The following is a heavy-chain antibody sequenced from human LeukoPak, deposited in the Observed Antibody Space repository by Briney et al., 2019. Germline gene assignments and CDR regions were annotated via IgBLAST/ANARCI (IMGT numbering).Heavy chain of an antibody. CDR3: ARDRYKAIYNWFDP. Sequence: PGGSLRLSCAASGFTFSSYNMNWVRQAPGKGLEWVSSISSSSSYMYYADSVKGRFTISRDNAKNSLYLQMNSLRAEDTAVYYCARDRYKAIYNWFDPWGQGTLVTVSS. V-gene: IGHV3-21*01. D-gene: IGHD1-1*01. CDR2: ISSSSSYM. CDR1: GFTFSSYN. J-gene: IGHJ5*02.